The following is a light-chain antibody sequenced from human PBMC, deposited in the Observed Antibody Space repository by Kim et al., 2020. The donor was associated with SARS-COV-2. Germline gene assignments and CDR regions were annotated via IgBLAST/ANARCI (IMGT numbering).Light chain of an antibody. CDR2: GAS. J-gene: IGKJ4*01. CDR3: QQYNKWPLT. Sequence: RGERATPSSRASQTVSSDLAWYQQKPGQAPRLLIYGASTRATGIAARFSGSESGTEFTLTISSLQSEDFAVYYCQQYNKWPLTFGGGTKVDIK. CDR1: QTVSSD. V-gene: IGKV3-15*01.